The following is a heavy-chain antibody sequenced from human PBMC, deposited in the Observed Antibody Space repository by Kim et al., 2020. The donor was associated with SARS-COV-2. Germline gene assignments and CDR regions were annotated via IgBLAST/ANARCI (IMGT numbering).Heavy chain of an antibody. Sequence: SETLSLTCTVSGGSISSYYWSWIRQPPGKGLEWIGYIYYSGSTNYNPSLKSRVTISVDTSKNQFSLKLSSVTAADTAVYYCARGERYYYDSSGYYFFDYWGQGTLVTVSS. CDR1: GGSISSYY. CDR3: ARGERYYYDSSGYYFFDY. D-gene: IGHD3-22*01. J-gene: IGHJ4*02. V-gene: IGHV4-59*08. CDR2: IYYSGST.